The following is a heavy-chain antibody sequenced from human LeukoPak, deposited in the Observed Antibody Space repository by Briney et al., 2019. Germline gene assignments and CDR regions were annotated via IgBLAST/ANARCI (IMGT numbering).Heavy chain of an antibody. CDR2: IRYDGSNK. Sequence: PGGSLRLSCAASGFTFSSYGMHWVRQAPGKGLEWVAFIRYDGSNKYYADSVKGRFTISRDNSKNTLYLQMNSLRAEDTAVYYCAKCRKRGGTVVTQPFDYWGQGTLVTVSS. V-gene: IGHV3-30*02. CDR1: GFTFSSYG. D-gene: IGHD4-23*01. J-gene: IGHJ4*02. CDR3: AKCRKRGGTVVTQPFDY.